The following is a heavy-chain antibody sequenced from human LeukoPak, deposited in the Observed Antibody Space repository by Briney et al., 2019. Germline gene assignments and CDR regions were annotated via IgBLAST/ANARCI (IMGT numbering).Heavy chain of an antibody. Sequence: GGSLRLSCAASGFTFSSYGMHWVRQAPGKGLEWVAFIRYDGSNKYYADSVKGRFTISRDNSKNTLYLQMNSLRAEDTAVYYCARDSPSRIAAAGSYYYYMDVWGKGTTVTVSS. J-gene: IGHJ6*03. CDR3: ARDSPSRIAAAGSYYYYMDV. CDR2: IRYDGSNK. V-gene: IGHV3-30*02. CDR1: GFTFSSYG. D-gene: IGHD6-13*01.